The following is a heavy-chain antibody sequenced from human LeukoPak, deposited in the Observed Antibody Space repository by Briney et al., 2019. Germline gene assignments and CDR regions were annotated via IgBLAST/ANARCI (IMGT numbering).Heavy chain of an antibody. V-gene: IGHV5-51*01. CDR1: GYSFTSYW. CDR3: ARRASYDYVWGSYRTDAFDI. J-gene: IGHJ3*02. CDR2: IYPGDSDT. D-gene: IGHD3-16*02. Sequence: GESLKISCKGSGYSFTSYWIGWVRQMPGKGLEWMGIIYPGDSDTRYSPSFLGQVTISADKSISTAYLQWSSLKASDTAMYYCARRASYDYVWGSYRTDAFDIWGQGTMVTVSS.